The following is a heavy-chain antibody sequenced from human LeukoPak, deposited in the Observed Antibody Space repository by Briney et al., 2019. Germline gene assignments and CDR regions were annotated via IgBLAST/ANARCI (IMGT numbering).Heavy chain of an antibody. CDR1: GGTFSSYT. CDR2: IIPILGIA. V-gene: IGHV1-69*04. CDR3: ARDGRYCSSTSCYQVY. J-gene: IGHJ4*02. D-gene: IGHD2-2*01. Sequence: ASVKVSCKASGGTFSSYTISWVRQAPGQGLEWMGRIIPILGIATYAQKFQGRVTITADKSTSPAYMELSSLSSEDTAVYYCARDGRYCSSTSCYQVYWGQGTLVTVSS.